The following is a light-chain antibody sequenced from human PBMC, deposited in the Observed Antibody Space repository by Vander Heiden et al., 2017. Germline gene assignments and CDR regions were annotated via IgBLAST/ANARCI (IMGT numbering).Light chain of an antibody. J-gene: IGKJ3*01. CDR1: QSISSY. V-gene: IGKV1-39*01. Sequence: DIQMTQSPSSLSASVGDRVTNTCRASQSISSYLNWYQQKPGKAPKLLIYAASSLQSGLPSRFSGSGSGTDFTLTITSLQPEDFATYYCQQSYSTPFTFGPGTKVDIK. CDR2: AAS. CDR3: QQSYSTPFT.